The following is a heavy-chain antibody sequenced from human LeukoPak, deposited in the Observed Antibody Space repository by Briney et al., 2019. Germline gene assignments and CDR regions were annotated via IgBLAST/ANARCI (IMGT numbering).Heavy chain of an antibody. CDR1: GFTFSSYG. CDR2: ISYDGSNK. D-gene: IGHD5-12*01. J-gene: IGHJ4*02. Sequence: PWGSLRLSCAASGFTFSSYGMHWVRQAPGKVLEWVAVISYDGSNKYYADSVKGRFTISRDNSKNTLYLQMNSLRAEDTAVYYCAKDSGYESGLLDYWGQGTLVTVSS. V-gene: IGHV3-30*18. CDR3: AKDSGYESGLLDY.